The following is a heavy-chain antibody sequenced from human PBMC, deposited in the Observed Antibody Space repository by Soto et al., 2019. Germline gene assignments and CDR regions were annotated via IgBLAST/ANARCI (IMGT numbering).Heavy chain of an antibody. Sequence: PGGSLRLSCAASGFTFSTYAMTWVRQAPGKGLEWVSAISGSGGSTYYADSVKGRFTISRDNSKNTLYLQMNSLRAEDTAVYYCAKDQRDSSSWYVAQYFQHWGQGT. CDR1: GFTFSTYA. D-gene: IGHD6-13*01. CDR2: ISGSGGST. CDR3: AKDQRDSSSWYVAQYFQH. J-gene: IGHJ1*01. V-gene: IGHV3-23*01.